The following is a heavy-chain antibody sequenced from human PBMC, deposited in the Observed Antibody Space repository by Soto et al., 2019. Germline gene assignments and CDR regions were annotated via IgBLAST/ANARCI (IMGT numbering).Heavy chain of an antibody. J-gene: IGHJ4*02. CDR1: GYTFIDYD. D-gene: IGHD5-12*01. CDR2: MNPNTGNT. Sequence: ASVKVSCKASGYTFIDYDINWVRLAPGRGLEWMGWMNPNTGNTRYAQHFQGRFIMTRDTSISTAFMELSSLRSEDTAVYYCARGKLATLTDFWGQGTLVTVSS. V-gene: IGHV1-8*01. CDR3: ARGKLATLTDF.